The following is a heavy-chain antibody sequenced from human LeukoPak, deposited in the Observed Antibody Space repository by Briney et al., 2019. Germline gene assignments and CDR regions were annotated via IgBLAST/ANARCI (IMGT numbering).Heavy chain of an antibody. CDR3: ATIANLGYYDHY. CDR1: GFTFSSYS. CDR2: ISSSSYI. D-gene: IGHD3-22*01. J-gene: IGHJ4*02. V-gene: IGHV3-21*01. Sequence: GGSPRLSCAASGFTFSSYSMNWVRQAPGKGLEWVSSISSSSYIYYADSVKGRFTISRDNAKNSLYLQMNSLRAEDTAVYYCATIANLGYYDHYWGQGTLVTVSS.